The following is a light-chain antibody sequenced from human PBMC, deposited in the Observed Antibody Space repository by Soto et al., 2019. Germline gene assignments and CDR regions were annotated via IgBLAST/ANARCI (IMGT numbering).Light chain of an antibody. CDR1: QSVKTF. J-gene: IGKJ5*01. CDR2: DAS. V-gene: IGKV3-11*01. Sequence: SVLPQSPATLSFSPGERATLSCRASQSVKTFLVWYQQGPGQAPRLLIHDASHRAAGIPARFSGSGFGTDFTLTISSLEPEDFGVYFCHQRNKFGQGTRLEIK. CDR3: HQRNK.